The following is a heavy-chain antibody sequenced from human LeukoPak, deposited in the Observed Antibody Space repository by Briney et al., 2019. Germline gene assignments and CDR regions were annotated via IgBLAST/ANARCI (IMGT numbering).Heavy chain of an antibody. Sequence: GGSLRLSCAASGFTFSSYSMNWVRQAPGKGLEWVSYISSSSSTIYYADSVKGRFTISRDNAKNSLYLQMNSLRAEDTAVYYCAREHITMARGVPDYWGQGTLVTVSS. J-gene: IGHJ4*02. D-gene: IGHD3-10*01. CDR2: ISSSSSTI. CDR1: GFTFSSYS. V-gene: IGHV3-48*01. CDR3: AREHITMARGVPDY.